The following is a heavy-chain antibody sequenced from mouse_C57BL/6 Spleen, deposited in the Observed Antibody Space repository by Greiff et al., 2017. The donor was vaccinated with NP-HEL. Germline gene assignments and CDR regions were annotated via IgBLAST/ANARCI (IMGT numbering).Heavy chain of an antibody. CDR3: ARGSDYDWYFDV. V-gene: IGHV1-54*01. CDR1: GYAFTNYL. D-gene: IGHD2-4*01. J-gene: IGHJ1*03. Sequence: QVQLQQSGAELVRPGTSVKVSCKASGYAFTNYLIEWVKQRPGQGLEWIGVINPGSGGTNYNEKFKGKATLTADKSSSTAYMQLSSLTSEDSAVYFCARGSDYDWYFDVWGTGTTVTVSS. CDR2: INPGSGGT.